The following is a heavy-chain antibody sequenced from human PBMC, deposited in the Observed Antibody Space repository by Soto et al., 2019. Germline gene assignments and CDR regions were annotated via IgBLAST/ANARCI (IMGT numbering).Heavy chain of an antibody. D-gene: IGHD3-3*01. Sequence: SVKVSCKASGGTFSSYAISWVRQAPGQGLEWMGGIIPIFGTANYAQKFQGRVTITTDTSTSTAYMELSSLRSEDTAVYYCASGLSGYSELDYWGQGTLVTVSS. CDR1: GGTFSSYA. V-gene: IGHV1-69*05. J-gene: IGHJ4*02. CDR3: ASGLSGYSELDY. CDR2: IIPIFGTA.